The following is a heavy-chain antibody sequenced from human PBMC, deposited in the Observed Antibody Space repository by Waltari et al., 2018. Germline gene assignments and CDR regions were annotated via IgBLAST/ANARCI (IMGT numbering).Heavy chain of an antibody. V-gene: IGHV4-34*01. D-gene: IGHD3-16*02. CDR2: INHSGST. Sequence: QVQLQQWGAGLLKPSETLSLTCAVYGGSFSGYYWSWIRQPPGKGLEWIGEINHSGSTNYNPSLKSRVTISVDTSKNQFSLKLSSVTAADTAVYYCARATKVYDYVWGSYRPTPLLGYWGQGTLVTVSS. J-gene: IGHJ4*02. CDR1: GGSFSGYY. CDR3: ARATKVYDYVWGSYRPTPLLGY.